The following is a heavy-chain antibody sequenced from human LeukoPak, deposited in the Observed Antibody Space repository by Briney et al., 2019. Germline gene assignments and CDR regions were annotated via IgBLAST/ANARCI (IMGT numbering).Heavy chain of an antibody. CDR3: ARVYDSSGYYYGY. J-gene: IGHJ4*02. D-gene: IGHD3-22*01. Sequence: SVKVSCKASGGTFSSYAISWVRQAPGQGLEWMGGIIPIFGTANYAQKLQGRVTITTDEPTSTAYMELSSLRSEDTAVYYCARVYDSSGYYYGYWGQGTLVTVSS. CDR2: IIPIFGTA. CDR1: GGTFSSYA. V-gene: IGHV1-69*05.